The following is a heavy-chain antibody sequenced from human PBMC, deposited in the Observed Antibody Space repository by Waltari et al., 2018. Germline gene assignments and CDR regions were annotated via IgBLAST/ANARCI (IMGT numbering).Heavy chain of an antibody. D-gene: IGHD3-3*01. CDR2: INHSGGT. J-gene: IGHJ3*02. CDR1: GYSISSGYY. CDR3: ARWNNDFWSGLDAFDI. Sequence: QVQLQESGPGLVKPSETLSLTCAVSGYSISSGYYWGWIRQPPGKGLEGIGSINHSGGTDYNPALKSRGTISVDTSKNQFSLKLSSVTAADTAVYYCARWNNDFWSGLDAFDIWGQGTMVTVSS. V-gene: IGHV4-38-2*01.